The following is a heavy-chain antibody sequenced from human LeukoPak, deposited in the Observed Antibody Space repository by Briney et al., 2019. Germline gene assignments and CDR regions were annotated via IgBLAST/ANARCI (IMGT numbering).Heavy chain of an antibody. J-gene: IGHJ4*02. D-gene: IGHD6-13*01. CDR1: GGSFSGYY. V-gene: IGHV4-34*01. Sequence: SETLSLTCAVYGGSFSGYYWSWIRRPPGKGLEWIGEINHSGSTNYNPSLKSRVTISVDTSKNQFSLKLSSVTAADTAVYYCARNLGYSSSWYFDYWGQGTLVTVSS. CDR3: ARNLGYSSSWYFDY. CDR2: INHSGST.